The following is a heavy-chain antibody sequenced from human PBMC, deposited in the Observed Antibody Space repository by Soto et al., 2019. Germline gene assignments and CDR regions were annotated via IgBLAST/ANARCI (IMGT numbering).Heavy chain of an antibody. V-gene: IGHV3-66*01. J-gene: IGHJ6*03. Sequence: EVQLVESGGGLVQPGGSLRLSCAASGFTVSSNYMSWVRQAPGKGLEWVSVIYSGGSTYYADSVKGRFTISRDNSKNTLYLKRTPRRAEERAVYYWARVLVAARPYRAVGGKGPTSTVPS. D-gene: IGHD6-25*01. CDR2: IYSGGST. CDR1: GFTVSSNY. CDR3: ARVLVAARPYRAV.